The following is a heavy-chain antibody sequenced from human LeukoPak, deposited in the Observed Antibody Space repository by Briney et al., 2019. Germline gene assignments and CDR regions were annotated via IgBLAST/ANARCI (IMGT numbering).Heavy chain of an antibody. CDR2: IYTSGST. Sequence: PSETLSLTCTVSGGSISSGSYYWSWIRQPAGKGLEWNGRIYTSGSTYYNPSLKSRVTISVDMSKNQFSLKLSSVTAADTAVYYCARSYSGYDRFDYWGQGTLVTVSS. CDR3: ARSYSGYDRFDY. V-gene: IGHV4-61*02. J-gene: IGHJ4*02. D-gene: IGHD5-12*01. CDR1: GGSISSGSYY.